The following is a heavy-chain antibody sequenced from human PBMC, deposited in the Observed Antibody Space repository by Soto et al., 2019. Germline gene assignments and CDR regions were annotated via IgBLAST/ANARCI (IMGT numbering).Heavy chain of an antibody. Sequence: GGSLRLSCAASGFTFSSYWMSWVRQAPGKGLEWVANIKQDGSEKYYVDSVKGRFTISRDNAKNSLYLQMNSLRAEDTAVYYCAKDPIEYSSSAFYWYFDLWGRGTLVTVSS. J-gene: IGHJ2*01. CDR3: AKDPIEYSSSAFYWYFDL. CDR1: GFTFSSYW. V-gene: IGHV3-7*01. D-gene: IGHD6-6*01. CDR2: IKQDGSEK.